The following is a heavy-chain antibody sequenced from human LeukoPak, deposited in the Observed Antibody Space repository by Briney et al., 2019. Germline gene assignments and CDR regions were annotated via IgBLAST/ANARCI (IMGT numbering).Heavy chain of an antibody. Sequence: SETLSLTCAVYGGSFSAYYWSWIRQPPGKVLEWIGEINHSGSTNYNPSLKSRVTISVDTSKNQFSLKLSSVTAADAAVYYCARGRCSSTSCYRSTGKTYNWFDPWGQGTLVTVSS. V-gene: IGHV4-34*01. D-gene: IGHD2-2*02. CDR2: INHSGST. CDR1: GGSFSAYY. J-gene: IGHJ5*02. CDR3: ARGRCSSTSCYRSTGKTYNWFDP.